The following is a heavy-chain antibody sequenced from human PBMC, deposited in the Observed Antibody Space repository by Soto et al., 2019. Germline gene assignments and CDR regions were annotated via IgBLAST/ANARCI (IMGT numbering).Heavy chain of an antibody. D-gene: IGHD6-19*01. J-gene: IGHJ6*02. CDR1: GISFTGYS. V-gene: IGHV3-48*02. Sequence: GGSLRLSCAASGISFTGYSMNWVRQAPGKGLEWVSYISTTSRTIDYADSVKGRFTISRDKARNSLYLQMNSLRDEDTAVYYCARECLFSSGWREGGMDVWGQGTTVTVSS. CDR2: ISTTSRTI. CDR3: ARECLFSSGWREGGMDV.